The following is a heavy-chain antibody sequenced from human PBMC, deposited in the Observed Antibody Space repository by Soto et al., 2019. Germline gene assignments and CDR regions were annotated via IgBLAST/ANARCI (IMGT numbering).Heavy chain of an antibody. Sequence: GGSLRLSCAASGFTFSSYAMHWVRQAPGKGLEWVAVISYDGSNKYYADSVKGRFTISRDNSKNTLYLQMNSLRAEDTAVYYCARLWQLVLAFDIWGQGTMVTVSS. J-gene: IGHJ3*02. CDR3: ARLWQLVLAFDI. D-gene: IGHD6-6*01. CDR1: GFTFSSYA. CDR2: ISYDGSNK. V-gene: IGHV3-30-3*01.